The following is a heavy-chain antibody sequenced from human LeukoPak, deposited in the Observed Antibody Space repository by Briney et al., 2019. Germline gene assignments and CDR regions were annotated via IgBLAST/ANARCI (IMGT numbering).Heavy chain of an antibody. CDR2: IYYSGST. V-gene: IGHV4-39*01. CDR1: GGSISSSSDY. J-gene: IGHJ4*02. CDR3: ATTFGRTYYYDSSGIGN. Sequence: PSETLSLTCTVSGGSISSSSDYWGWIRQPPGKGLEWIGSIYYSGSTYYNPSLKSRVTVSVDTSKNQFSLKLSSVTAADTAVYYCATTFGRTYYYDSSGIGNWGQGTLVTASS. D-gene: IGHD3-22*01.